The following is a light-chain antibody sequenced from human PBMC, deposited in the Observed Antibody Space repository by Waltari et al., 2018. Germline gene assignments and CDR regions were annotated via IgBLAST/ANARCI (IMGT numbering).Light chain of an antibody. CDR2: WAS. CDR3: QQYYSTPQT. V-gene: IGKV4-1*01. J-gene: IGKJ1*01. Sequence: IVMTQSPDSLAVSLGERATINCTSSPSILYSSNNKNYLAWYQQKPGQPPELLIYWASTRESGVPDRFSGSGSGTDFTLTISSLQAEDVAVYYCQQYYSTPQTFGQGTKVEIK. CDR1: PSILYSSNNKNY.